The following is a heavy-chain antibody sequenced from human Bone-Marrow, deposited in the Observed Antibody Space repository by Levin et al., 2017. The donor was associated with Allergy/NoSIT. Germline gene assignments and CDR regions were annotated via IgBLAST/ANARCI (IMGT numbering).Heavy chain of an antibody. J-gene: IGHJ6*02. CDR3: ARVAQQLVRRDFNFSSYGMDV. CDR1: GFSFNNYA. Sequence: TGGSLRLSCSGSGFSFNNYAISWVRQAPAKGLEWVSGISGSGARTYYADSVKGRFTISRDNSKETLYLQMTSLRAGDTAVYFCARVAQQLVRRDFNFSSYGMDVWGQGTTVAVSS. D-gene: IGHD6-13*01. V-gene: IGHV3-23*01. CDR2: ISGSGART.